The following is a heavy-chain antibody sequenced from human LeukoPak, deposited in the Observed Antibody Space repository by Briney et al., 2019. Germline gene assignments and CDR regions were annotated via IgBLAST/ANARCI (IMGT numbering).Heavy chain of an antibody. D-gene: IGHD3-9*01. V-gene: IGHV3-7*03. CDR3: ARGRYVDWLFDY. CDR1: GFDCSRYW. Sequence: GGSLRLSCAASGFDCSRYWMTWVRQAPGKGLEWVANIEQDGGEEYYVDSVKGRFNISRDTAKNSLYLQMNSLRVEDTAVYYCARGRYVDWLFDYWGQGTLVAVSS. CDR2: IEQDGGEE. J-gene: IGHJ4*02.